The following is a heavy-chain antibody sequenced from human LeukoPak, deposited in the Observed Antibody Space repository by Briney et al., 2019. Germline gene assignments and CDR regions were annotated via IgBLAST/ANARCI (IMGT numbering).Heavy chain of an antibody. CDR1: GGSISSSSYF. CDR3: ARRIAARYNWFDR. D-gene: IGHD6-6*01. J-gene: IGHJ5*02. CDR2: IYYSGST. V-gene: IGHV4-39*01. Sequence: SETLSLTCTVSGGSISSSSYFRGWLRQPPGKGRGWIGSIYYSGSTYYTPSLKSRVTISVDTSKNQFALKLSSVTAADTAVYYCARRIAARYNWFDRWGQGTMATVPS.